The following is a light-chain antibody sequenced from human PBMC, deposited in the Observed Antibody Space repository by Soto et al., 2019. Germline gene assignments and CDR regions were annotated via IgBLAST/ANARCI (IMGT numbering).Light chain of an antibody. CDR1: SSDVGGYNY. J-gene: IGLJ1*01. V-gene: IGLV2-14*01. CDR2: EVS. CDR3: RSYTSSSIDDV. Sequence: QSALTQPASVSGSPGQSITISCTGTSSDVGGYNYVSWYQQHPGKAPKLMIYEVSNRPSGVSNRFSGSKSGNTASLTISGIQAEDEADYYCRSYTSSSIDDVFGTGTKLTVL.